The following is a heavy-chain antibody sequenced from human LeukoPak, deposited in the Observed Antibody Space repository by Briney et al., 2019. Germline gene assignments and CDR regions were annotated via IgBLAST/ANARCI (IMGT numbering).Heavy chain of an antibody. V-gene: IGHV4-30-4*01. D-gene: IGHD3-22*01. CDR2: IYYNGIT. Sequence: SQALSLTCTVSGGSIFSGDYYWNWIRQPPGKGLEWIGYIYYNGITYYNPSLESRVTISVDTSKNQFSLKLSSVTAADTAVYYCARGDYNDGAGYLDHWGQGTLVPVSS. CDR1: GGSIFSGDYY. J-gene: IGHJ5*02. CDR3: ARGDYNDGAGYLDH.